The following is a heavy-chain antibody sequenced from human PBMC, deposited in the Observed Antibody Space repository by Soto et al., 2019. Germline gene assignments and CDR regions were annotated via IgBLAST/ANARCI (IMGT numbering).Heavy chain of an antibody. CDR2: IRTKPNSNAK. CDR3: SGHGRYGNELPY. D-gene: IGHD3-16*01. J-gene: IGHJ4*02. Sequence: EVQLVESGGGLVQPGGSLKLSCVASGLAFRGAAIHWVRQASGKGLEWVAHIRTKPNSNAKPYGASVKGRFTISRDDSNMMAFLQMDSLKVEYTAVYFCSGHGRYGNELPYWGQGTMVPVSS. V-gene: IGHV3-73*02. CDR1: GLAFRGAA.